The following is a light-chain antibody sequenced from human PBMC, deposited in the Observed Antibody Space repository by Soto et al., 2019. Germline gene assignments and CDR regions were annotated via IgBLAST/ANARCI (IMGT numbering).Light chain of an antibody. CDR2: AAS. J-gene: IGKJ2*01. CDR3: QQSYSNPYT. V-gene: IGKV1-39*01. Sequence: DIQMTQSPSSLSVSAGDGVTITCRASQSISSYLNWYQQKPGKAPKLLVYAASSLQSGVPSRFSGSGYGTDFTLTISSLQPEDFATYYCQQSYSNPYTFGQGTKLEIK. CDR1: QSISSY.